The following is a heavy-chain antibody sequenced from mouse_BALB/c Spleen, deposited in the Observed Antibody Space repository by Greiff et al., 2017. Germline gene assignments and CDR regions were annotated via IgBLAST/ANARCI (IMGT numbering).Heavy chain of an antibody. CDR1: GFTFSDYY. V-gene: IGHV5-4*02. CDR2: ISDGGSYT. J-gene: IGHJ4*01. CDR3: ARDRLAFITGYAMDY. Sequence: EVMLVESGGGLVKPGGSLKLSCAASGFTFSDYYMYWVRQTPEKRLEWVATISDGGSYTYYPDSVKGRFTISRDNAKNNLYLQMSSLKSEDTAMYYCARDRLAFITGYAMDYWGQGTSVTVSS. D-gene: IGHD1-1*01.